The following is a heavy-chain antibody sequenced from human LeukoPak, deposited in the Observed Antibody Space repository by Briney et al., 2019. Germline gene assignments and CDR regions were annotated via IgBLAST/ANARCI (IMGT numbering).Heavy chain of an antibody. Sequence: KPSETLSLTCTVSGGSISNYYWSWIRQPPGKGLEWIGYIYYSGSTNYNPSLKSRVTISVDTSKNQFSLKLSSVTAADTAVYYCARAGLLHCSSTSCLPDYWGQGTLVTVSS. CDR1: GGSISNYY. V-gene: IGHV4-59*01. J-gene: IGHJ4*02. CDR2: IYYSGST. CDR3: ARAGLLHCSSTSCLPDY. D-gene: IGHD2-2*01.